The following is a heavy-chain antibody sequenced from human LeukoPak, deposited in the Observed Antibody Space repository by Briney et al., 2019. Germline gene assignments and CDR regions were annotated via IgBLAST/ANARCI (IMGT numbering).Heavy chain of an antibody. CDR3: ARDFSSTSRYYFDY. CDR1: GFTFSSYA. D-gene: IGHD2-2*01. CDR2: ISGSGGST. V-gene: IGHV3-23*01. Sequence: GGSLRLSCAASGFTFSSYAMSWVRQAPGNGLEWVSAISGSGGSTYYADSVKGRFTISRDNSKNTLYLQMNSLRAEDTAVYYCARDFSSTSRYYFDYWGQGTLVTVSS. J-gene: IGHJ4*02.